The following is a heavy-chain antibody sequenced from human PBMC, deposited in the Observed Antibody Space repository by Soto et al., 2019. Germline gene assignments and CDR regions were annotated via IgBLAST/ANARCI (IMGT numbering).Heavy chain of an antibody. CDR2: INSDGSST. Sequence: EVQLVESGGGLLQPGGSLRLSCAVSGSTFSNDWMHWVRQAPGKGLVWVSHINSDGSSTNYADFVKGRFTIARDNAKNTVYMQMNSRKAADTAVYYCARDRSYSLDVWGQGTTVTVSS. CDR1: GSTFSNDW. V-gene: IGHV3-74*01. CDR3: ARDRSYSLDV. J-gene: IGHJ6*02.